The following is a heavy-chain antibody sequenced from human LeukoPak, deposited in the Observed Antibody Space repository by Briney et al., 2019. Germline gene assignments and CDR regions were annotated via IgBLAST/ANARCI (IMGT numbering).Heavy chain of an antibody. V-gene: IGHV3-21*01. CDR3: ARVDYYYYYMDV. J-gene: IGHJ6*03. Sequence: PGGSLRLSCAASGFTFSSYSMNWVRQAPGKGLEWVSSISSSSSYIYYADSVKGRFTISRGNAKNSLYLQMNSLRAEDTAVYYCARVDYYYYYMDVWGKGTTVTVSS. CDR1: GFTFSSYS. CDR2: ISSSSSYI.